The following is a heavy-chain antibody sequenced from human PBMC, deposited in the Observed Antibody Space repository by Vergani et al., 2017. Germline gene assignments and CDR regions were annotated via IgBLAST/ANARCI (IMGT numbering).Heavy chain of an antibody. J-gene: IGHJ6*02. CDR1: GGSISSGSYY. V-gene: IGHV4-61*02. Sequence: QVQLQESGPGLVKPSQTLSLTCTVSGGSISSGSYYWSWIRQPAGKGLEWIGRIYTSGNTNYNPSLKSRVTISVDTAKDQFSLNLSSVTAGDTAVYYCARVYCYGMDVWGQGTTVTVSS. CDR2: IYTSGNT. CDR3: ARVYCYGMDV.